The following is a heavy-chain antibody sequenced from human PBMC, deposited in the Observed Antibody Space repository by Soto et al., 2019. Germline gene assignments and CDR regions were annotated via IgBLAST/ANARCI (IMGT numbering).Heavy chain of an antibody. D-gene: IGHD6-13*01. CDR1: GGSSSSSNW. Sequence: SETLSVTCAVSGGSSSSSNWWSWVRQPPGKGLEWIGEIYHSGSTNYNPSLKSRVTISVDKSKNQFSLKLSSVTAADTAVYYCARRVAIAAAEYYYYYYGMDVWGQGTTVTVSS. CDR2: IYHSGST. V-gene: IGHV4-4*02. CDR3: ARRVAIAAAEYYYYYYGMDV. J-gene: IGHJ6*02.